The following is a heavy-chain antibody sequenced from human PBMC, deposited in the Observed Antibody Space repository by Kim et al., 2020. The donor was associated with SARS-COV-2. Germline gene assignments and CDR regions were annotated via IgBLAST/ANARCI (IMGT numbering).Heavy chain of an antibody. D-gene: IGHD6-19*01. CDR2: IDWDDDK. V-gene: IGHV2-70*01. CDR3: ALSNYIAVADAIGNWFDP. CDR1: GFSLSTSGMC. J-gene: IGHJ5*02. Sequence: SGPTLVNPTQTLTLTCTFSGFSLSTSGMCVSWIRQPPGKALEWLALIDWDDDKYYSTSLKTRLTISKDTSKNQVVLTMTNMDPVDTATYYCALSNYIAVADAIGNWFDPWGQGTLAT.